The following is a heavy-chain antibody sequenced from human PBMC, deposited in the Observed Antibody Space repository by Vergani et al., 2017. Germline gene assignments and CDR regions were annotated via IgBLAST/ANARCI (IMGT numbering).Heavy chain of an antibody. CDR1: GGSISSGSYY. CDR2: IYTSGST. Sequence: QVQLHESGPGLVKPSQTLSLTCTVSGGSISSGSYYWSWIRQPAGKGLEWIGRIYTSGSTNYNPSLKSRVTISVDTSKNQFSLKLSSVTAADTAVYYCARGPRIVGATIVGSGYYMDVWGKGP. D-gene: IGHD1-26*01. V-gene: IGHV4-61*02. CDR3: ARGPRIVGATIVGSGYYMDV. J-gene: IGHJ6*03.